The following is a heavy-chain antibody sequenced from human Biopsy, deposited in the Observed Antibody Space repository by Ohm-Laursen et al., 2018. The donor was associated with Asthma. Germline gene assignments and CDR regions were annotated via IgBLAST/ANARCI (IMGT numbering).Heavy chain of an antibody. Sequence: ASVKVACKISGYSLTDLSMHWVRQAPGQGLGWMGGHDHEEGGTVNARRFQGRVTMTEDTSTDTAYMELSSLSSDDTAVYYCASDFPKDYVRYNFQFWGQGTLVTVSS. CDR2: HDHEEGGT. D-gene: IGHD4-17*01. V-gene: IGHV1-24*01. J-gene: IGHJ4*02. CDR1: GYSLTDLS. CDR3: ASDFPKDYVRYNFQF.